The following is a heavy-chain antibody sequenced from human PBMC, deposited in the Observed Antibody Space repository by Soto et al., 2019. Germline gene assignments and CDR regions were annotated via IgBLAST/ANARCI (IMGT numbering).Heavy chain of an antibody. J-gene: IGHJ5*02. Sequence: PSETLSLTCTVSGASISGFDCSWIRKSAWKGLEWIGRIYATGTTDYNPSLKSRVMMSVDTSKKQFSLKLRSVTAADTAVYYCVMDGTKTLRDSFDLSG. V-gene: IGHV4-4*07. CDR1: GASISGFD. CDR3: VMDGTKTLRDSFDL. D-gene: IGHD1-1*01. CDR2: IYATGTT.